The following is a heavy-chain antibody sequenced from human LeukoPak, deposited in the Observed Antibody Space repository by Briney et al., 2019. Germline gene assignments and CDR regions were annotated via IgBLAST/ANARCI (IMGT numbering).Heavy chain of an antibody. CDR2: ISSSGSTI. J-gene: IGHJ4*02. Sequence: GGSLRLSCAASGFTFSDYYMSWIRQAPGKGLEWVSYISSSGSTIYYADSVKGRFTVSRDNSKNTLYLQMNSLRAEDTAVYHCAKDKTSGTYFDYWGQGAPVTVSS. CDR1: GFTFSDYY. V-gene: IGHV3-11*01. CDR3: AKDKTSGTYFDY. D-gene: IGHD1-26*01.